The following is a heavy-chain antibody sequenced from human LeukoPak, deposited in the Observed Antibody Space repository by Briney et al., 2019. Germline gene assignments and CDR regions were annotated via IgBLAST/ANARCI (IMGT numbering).Heavy chain of an antibody. V-gene: IGHV4-39*01. Sequence: SETLSLTCTVSGGSISSSSYYWGWIRQPPGKGLEWIGSIYYSGSTYYNPSLKSRVTISVDTSKNQFSLKLSSVTAADTAVYYCARRLGYCSSTSCYSNCFDPWGQGTLVTVSS. CDR2: IYYSGST. D-gene: IGHD2-2*01. CDR3: ARRLGYCSSTSCYSNCFDP. J-gene: IGHJ5*02. CDR1: GGSISSSSYY.